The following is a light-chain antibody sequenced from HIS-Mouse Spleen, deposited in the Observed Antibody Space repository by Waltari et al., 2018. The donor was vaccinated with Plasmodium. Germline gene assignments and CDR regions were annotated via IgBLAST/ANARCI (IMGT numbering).Light chain of an antibody. CDR1: QGISNY. Sequence: DIQMTQSPSSLSASVVYRVTITCRASQGISNYLAWYQQKPGKVPKLLIYAASTLQSGVPSRFSGSGSGTDFTLTISSLQPEDVATYYCQKYNSALTFGPGTKVDIK. CDR2: AAS. CDR3: QKYNSALT. V-gene: IGKV1-27*01. J-gene: IGKJ3*01.